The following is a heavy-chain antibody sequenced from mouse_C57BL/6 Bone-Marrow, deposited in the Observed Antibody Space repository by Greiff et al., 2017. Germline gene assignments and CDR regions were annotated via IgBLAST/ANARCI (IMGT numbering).Heavy chain of an antibody. CDR2: ISDGGSYT. CDR1: GFTFSSYA. D-gene: IGHD4-1*01. CDR3: ARDWDPYWYFDV. V-gene: IGHV5-4*01. J-gene: IGHJ1*03. Sequence: EVKVVESGGGLVKPGGSLKLSCAASGFTFSSYAMSWVRQTPEKRLEWVATISDGGSYTYYPDNVKGRFTISRDNAKNNLYLQMSHLKSEDTAMYYCARDWDPYWYFDVWGTGTTVTVSS.